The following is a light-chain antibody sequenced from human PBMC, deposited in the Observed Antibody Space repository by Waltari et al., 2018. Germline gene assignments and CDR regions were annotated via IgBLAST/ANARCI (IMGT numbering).Light chain of an antibody. CDR2: GKN. CDR3: NSRDSTGNHFYV. J-gene: IGLJ1*01. V-gene: IGLV3-19*01. Sequence: TQDPAVSVALGQTVRITCQGDSLRSYYASWYQQKPGQAPVVVIYGKNNRPSGIPDRFSGSRSGNTASLSITGAQAEDEADYYCNSRDSTGNHFYVFGTGTKVTVL. CDR1: SLRSYY.